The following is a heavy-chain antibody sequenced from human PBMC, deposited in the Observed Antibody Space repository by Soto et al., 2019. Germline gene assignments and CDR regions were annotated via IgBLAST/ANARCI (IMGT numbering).Heavy chain of an antibody. J-gene: IGHJ4*02. D-gene: IGHD2-15*01. Sequence: SVKVSCKASGGTFSSYAISWVRQAPGQGLVWMGGIIPIFGTANYAQKFQGRVTITADESTSTAYMELSSLRSEDTAVYYCARDLRRYCSGGRCYAYDYWGQGTLVTVSS. V-gene: IGHV1-69*13. CDR2: IIPIFGTA. CDR1: GGTFSSYA. CDR3: ARDLRRYCSGGRCYAYDY.